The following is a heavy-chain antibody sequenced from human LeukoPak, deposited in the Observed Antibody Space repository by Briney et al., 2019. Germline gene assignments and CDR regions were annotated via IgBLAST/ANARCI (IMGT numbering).Heavy chain of an antibody. CDR3: ARVRTGYSSSWYPRRSYMDV. CDR1: GGSFSGYY. Sequence: KPSETLSLTCAVYGGSFSGYYWSWIRQPPGKGLEWIGEINHSGSTNYNPSLKSRVTISVDTSKNQFSLKLSSVTAADTAVYYCARVRTGYSSSWYPRRSYMDVWGKGTTVTVSS. D-gene: IGHD6-13*01. CDR2: INHSGST. V-gene: IGHV4-34*01. J-gene: IGHJ6*03.